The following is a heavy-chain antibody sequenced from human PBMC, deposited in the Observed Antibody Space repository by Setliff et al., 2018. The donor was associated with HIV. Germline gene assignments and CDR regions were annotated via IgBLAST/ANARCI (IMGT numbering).Heavy chain of an antibody. CDR1: GYTFTNYI. V-gene: IGHV7-4-1*02. CDR2: INTNTGNP. Sequence: ASVKVSCKASGYTFTNYILNWVRQALGQGLEWMGWINTNTGNPTYAQGFTGRFVFSLDTSVSTAYLQISSLKAEDTAVYYCARVGCSSTTCPWAWYFDLWGRGTLVTVS. D-gene: IGHD2-2*01. J-gene: IGHJ2*01. CDR3: ARVGCSSTTCPWAWYFDL.